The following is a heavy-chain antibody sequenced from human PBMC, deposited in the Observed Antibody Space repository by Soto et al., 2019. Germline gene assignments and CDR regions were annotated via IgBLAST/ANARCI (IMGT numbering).Heavy chain of an antibody. CDR2: ISGSSSYI. CDR1: GFSFSDYS. V-gene: IGHV3-21*01. D-gene: IGHD2-2*01. Sequence: EVQLVESGGGLVKPGGSLRLSCAASGFSFSDYSMNWVRQAPGKGLEWVSSISGSSSYIYYADSLKGRVTVSRDNAEKSLYLQMNSLRAEDTAVYYCPRDGAYCSGTGCRDYYHYMDVWGKGTTVTVSS. CDR3: PRDGAYCSGTGCRDYYHYMDV. J-gene: IGHJ6*03.